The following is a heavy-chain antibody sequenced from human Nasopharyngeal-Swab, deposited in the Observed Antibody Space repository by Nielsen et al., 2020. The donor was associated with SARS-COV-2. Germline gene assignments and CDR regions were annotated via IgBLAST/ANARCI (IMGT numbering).Heavy chain of an antibody. V-gene: IGHV3-30*18. Sequence: GESLKISCAASGFTFSSYGMHWVRQAPGKGLEWVAVISYDGSNKYYADSVKSRFTISRDNSKNTLYLQMNSLRAEDTAVYYCAKLSSGPDAFDIWGQGTMVTVSS. D-gene: IGHD3-22*01. CDR2: ISYDGSNK. CDR1: GFTFSSYG. J-gene: IGHJ3*02. CDR3: AKLSSGPDAFDI.